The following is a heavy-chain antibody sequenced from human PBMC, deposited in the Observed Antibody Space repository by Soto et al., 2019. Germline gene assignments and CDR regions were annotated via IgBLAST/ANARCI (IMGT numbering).Heavy chain of an antibody. Sequence: PSETLSLTCAVYGGSFSGYYWSWIRQPPGKGLEWIGEINHSGSTNYNPSLKSRVTISVDTSKNQFSLKLSSVTAADTAVYYCASSSELRFLEWDSYYYYYGMDVCGQGTTVTVSS. J-gene: IGHJ6*02. V-gene: IGHV4-34*01. CDR1: GGSFSGYY. CDR2: INHSGST. D-gene: IGHD3-3*01. CDR3: ASSSELRFLEWDSYYYYYGMDV.